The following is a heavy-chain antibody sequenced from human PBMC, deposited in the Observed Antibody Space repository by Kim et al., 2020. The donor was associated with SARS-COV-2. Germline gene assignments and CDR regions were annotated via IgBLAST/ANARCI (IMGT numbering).Heavy chain of an antibody. CDR1: GYRFSSYW. CDR2: IYPGDSDT. Sequence: GESLKISCKGSGYRFSSYWIGWVRQMPGKGLEWMGIIYPGDSDTRYSPSFQGQVTISVDRSISTAYLQWSSLKASDTAMYYCARRPSIAVGGTWSFDYWGQGTLVTVSS. CDR3: ARRPSIAVGGTWSFDY. J-gene: IGHJ4*02. D-gene: IGHD6-19*01. V-gene: IGHV5-51*01.